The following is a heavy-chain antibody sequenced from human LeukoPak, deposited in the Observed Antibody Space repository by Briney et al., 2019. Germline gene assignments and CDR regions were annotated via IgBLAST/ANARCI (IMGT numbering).Heavy chain of an antibody. Sequence: PSETLSLTCTVSGVSISSYYWSWIRQPPGKGLEWIGYIYYSGSTNYNPSLKSRVTISVDTSKNQFSLKLSSVTAADTAVYYCARASSGSYGMDVWGQGTTVTVSS. CDR3: ARASSGSYGMDV. J-gene: IGHJ6*02. D-gene: IGHD6-19*01. CDR1: GVSISSYY. V-gene: IGHV4-59*01. CDR2: IYYSGST.